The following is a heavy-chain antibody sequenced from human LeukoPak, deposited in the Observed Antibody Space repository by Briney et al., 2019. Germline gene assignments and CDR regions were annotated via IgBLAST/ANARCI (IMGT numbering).Heavy chain of an antibody. CDR1: GFTFSSYA. CDR2: ISYDGSNK. V-gene: IGHV3-30-3*01. Sequence: GGSLRLSCAASGFTFSSYAMHWVRQAPGKGLEWVAVISYDGSNKYYADSVKGRFTISRDNSKNTLYLQMNSLRAEDTAVYYCARRGLVQSSGTLYYYGMDVWGQGTTVTVSS. CDR3: ARRGLVQSSGTLYYYGMDV. J-gene: IGHJ6*01. D-gene: IGHD1-1*01.